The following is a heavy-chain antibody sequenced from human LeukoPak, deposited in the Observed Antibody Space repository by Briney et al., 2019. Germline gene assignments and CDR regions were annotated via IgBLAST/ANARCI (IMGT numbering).Heavy chain of an antibody. V-gene: IGHV4-34*01. CDR3: ARGQRITMIVVVPLGAWRAFDI. J-gene: IGHJ3*02. CDR1: GGSFSGYY. CDR2: INHSGST. Sequence: PSETLSLTCAVYGGSFSGYYWSWIRQPPGKGLEWIEEINHSGSTNYNPSLKSRVTISVDTSKNQFSLKLSSVTAADTAVYYCARGQRITMIVVVPLGAWRAFDIWGQGTMVTVSS. D-gene: IGHD3-22*01.